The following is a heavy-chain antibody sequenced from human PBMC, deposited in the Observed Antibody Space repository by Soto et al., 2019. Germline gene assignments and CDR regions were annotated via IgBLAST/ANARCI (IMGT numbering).Heavy chain of an antibody. CDR1: GGTFSNYI. V-gene: IGHV1-69*01. CDR2: IIPTFGSA. Sequence: QVQLVQSGAEVKQPGSSVKVSCRASGGTFSNYIFSWVRQAPGQGLQWMGGIIPTFGSAAYAEKFQGRATITADESSNTVYMELSSLRSEDTAMYYCAGRGRPFSSETVGSSSYDLDVWGQGTTVTVSS. J-gene: IGHJ6*02. CDR3: AGRGRPFSSETVGSSSYDLDV. D-gene: IGHD1-26*01.